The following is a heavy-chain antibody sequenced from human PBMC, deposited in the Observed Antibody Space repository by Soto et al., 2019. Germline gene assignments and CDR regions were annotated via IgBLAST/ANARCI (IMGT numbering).Heavy chain of an antibody. CDR3: ARGIQLWMVVDY. CDR1: GGSFSGYY. D-gene: IGHD5-18*01. Sequence: SETLSLTCAVYGGSFSGYYWSWIRQPPGKGLEWIGEINHSGSTNYNPSLKSRVTISVDTSKNQFSLKMSSVTAADTAVYYCARGIQLWMVVDYWGQGNLVTVS. V-gene: IGHV4-34*01. CDR2: INHSGST. J-gene: IGHJ4*02.